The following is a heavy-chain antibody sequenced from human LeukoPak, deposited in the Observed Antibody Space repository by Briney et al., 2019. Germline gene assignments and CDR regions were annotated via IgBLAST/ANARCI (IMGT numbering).Heavy chain of an antibody. CDR3: ASFPLFWSGYSNWFDP. V-gene: IGHV1-2*02. CDR2: INPNSGGT. Sequence: ASVKVSCKASGYTFTGYYMHWVRQAPGQGLEWMGWINPNSGGTNYAQKFQGRVTMTRDTSISTAYMELSRLRSDDTAVYYCASFPLFWSGYSNWFDPWGQGTLVTVSS. CDR1: GYTFTGYY. D-gene: IGHD3-3*01. J-gene: IGHJ5*02.